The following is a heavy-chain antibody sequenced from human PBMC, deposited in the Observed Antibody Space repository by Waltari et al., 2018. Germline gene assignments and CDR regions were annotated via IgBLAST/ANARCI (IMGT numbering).Heavy chain of an antibody. CDR1: GYTFTAYD. D-gene: IGHD1-7*01. V-gene: IGHV1-2*02. CDR3: AREALGGTKAFDM. Sequence: QIQIMQSGAEVKKPGASVKVSCQASGYTFTAYDIHWARQAPGQGLEWMGWINSNTGGADCAQSFQGRVTVTRDTSISTVYMELSGLTSDDTAVYYCAREALGGTKAFDMWGQGTMVTVSS. CDR2: INSNTGGA. J-gene: IGHJ3*02.